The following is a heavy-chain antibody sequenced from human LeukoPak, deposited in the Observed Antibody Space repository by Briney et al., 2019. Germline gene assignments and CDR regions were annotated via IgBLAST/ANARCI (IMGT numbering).Heavy chain of an antibody. V-gene: IGHV3-48*02. CDR2: ISSSGNTI. CDR3: AGETGYCSSTSCYTGV. D-gene: IGHD2-2*02. J-gene: IGHJ4*02. CDR1: KFTFGDYG. Sequence: GGSLRLSCIASKFTFGDYGMNWVRQAPGKGLEWVSFISSSGNTIYYTDSVKGRFTISRDNAKNSVNLQMSSLREEDTAVYYCAGETGYCSSTSCYTGVWGQGTLVTVSS.